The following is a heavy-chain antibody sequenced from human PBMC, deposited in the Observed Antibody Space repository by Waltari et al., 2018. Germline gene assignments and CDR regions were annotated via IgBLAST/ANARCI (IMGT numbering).Heavy chain of an antibody. V-gene: IGHV4-34*01. CDR3: ARGGTTVTKGRPFDY. D-gene: IGHD4-17*01. Sequence: QVQLQQWGAGLLKPSETLSLTCAVYGGSFSGYYWSWIRQPPGKGLEWIGEIKHSGSTTSNPSLKSRFTISVDTSKNQFSLKLSSVTAADTAVYYCARGGTTVTKGRPFDYWGQGTLVTVSS. CDR1: GGSFSGYY. J-gene: IGHJ4*02. CDR2: IKHSGST.